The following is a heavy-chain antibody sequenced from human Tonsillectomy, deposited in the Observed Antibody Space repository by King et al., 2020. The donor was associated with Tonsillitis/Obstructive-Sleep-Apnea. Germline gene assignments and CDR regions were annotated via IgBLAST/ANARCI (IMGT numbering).Heavy chain of an antibody. CDR2: ISYDGSNK. D-gene: IGHD6-19*01. V-gene: IGHV3-30*01. Sequence: VQLVQSGGGVVQPGRSLRLSCAASGFTFSSYAMHWVRQAPGKGLEWVAVISYDGSNKYYADSVKGRFTISRDNSKNTLYLQMNSLSAEDTAVYHFARDGIAVAGTRETLPYYFDYWGQGTLVTVSS. CDR1: GFTFSSYA. J-gene: IGHJ4*02. CDR3: ARDGIAVAGTRETLPYYFDY.